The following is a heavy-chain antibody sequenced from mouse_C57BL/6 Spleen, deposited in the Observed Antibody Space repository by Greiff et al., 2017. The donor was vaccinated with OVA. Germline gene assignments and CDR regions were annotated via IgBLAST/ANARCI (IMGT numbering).Heavy chain of an antibody. Sequence: DVMLVESGGGLVKPGGSLKLSCAASGFTFSDYGMHWVRQAPEKGLEWVAYISSGSSTIYYADTVKGRFTISRDNAKNTLFLQMTSLRSEDTAMYYCARWTGTYYFDYWGQGTTLTVSS. D-gene: IGHD4-1*01. J-gene: IGHJ2*01. CDR1: GFTFSDYG. V-gene: IGHV5-17*01. CDR2: ISSGSSTI. CDR3: ARWTGTYYFDY.